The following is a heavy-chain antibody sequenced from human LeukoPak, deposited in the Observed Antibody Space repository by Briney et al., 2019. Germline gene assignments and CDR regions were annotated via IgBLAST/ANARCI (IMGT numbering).Heavy chain of an antibody. D-gene: IGHD6-19*01. Sequence: GGSLRLSCAASGFTFSSYAMHWVRQAPDKGLEWVAVISYDGSNKYYADSVKGRFTISRDNSKNTLYLQMNSLRAEDTAVYYCAREGIAVAGTYDYWGQGTLVTVSS. J-gene: IGHJ4*02. CDR3: AREGIAVAGTYDY. CDR2: ISYDGSNK. CDR1: GFTFSSYA. V-gene: IGHV3-30-3*01.